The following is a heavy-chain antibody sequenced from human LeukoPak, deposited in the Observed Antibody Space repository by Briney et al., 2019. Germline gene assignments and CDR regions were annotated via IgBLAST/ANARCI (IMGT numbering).Heavy chain of an antibody. CDR3: ARGLYGSGQTYYYYYGMDV. D-gene: IGHD3-10*01. J-gene: IGHJ6*02. V-gene: IGHV4-4*07. Sequence: PSETLSLTCTVSGGSISSYYWSWIRQPAGEGLEWIGRIYTSGSTNYNPSLKSRVTMSVDTSKNQFSLKLSSVTAADTAVYYCARGLYGSGQTYYYYYGMDVWGQGTTVTVSS. CDR1: GGSISSYY. CDR2: IYTSGST.